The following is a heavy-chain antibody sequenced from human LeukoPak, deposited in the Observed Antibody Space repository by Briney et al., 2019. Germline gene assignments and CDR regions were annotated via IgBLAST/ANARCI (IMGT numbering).Heavy chain of an antibody. Sequence: PGGSLRLSCAASGFTFSDYYMSWIRQAPGKGLEWISYISSSGSSIQYADSVRGRFTISRGNAKTSLYLQTNSLRAEDTSVYYCARSAQWELPDYWGQGTLVTVSS. V-gene: IGHV3-11*04. CDR2: ISSSGSSI. D-gene: IGHD1-26*01. J-gene: IGHJ4*02. CDR3: ARSAQWELPDY. CDR1: GFTFSDYY.